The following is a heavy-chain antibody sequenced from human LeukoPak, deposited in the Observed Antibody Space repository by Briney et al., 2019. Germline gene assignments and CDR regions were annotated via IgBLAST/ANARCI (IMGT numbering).Heavy chain of an antibody. CDR1: GYSVTSYW. CDR3: ARLLEGVAGTWGY. V-gene: IGHV5-51*01. J-gene: IGHJ4*02. CDR2: IYPGDSDT. Sequence: GESLRISCNGSGYSVTSYWISWVRQMPGKGLEWMGIIYPGDSDTRYSPSFQGQVTISADKSISTACLQWSSLKASDSAMYYCARLLEGVAGTWGYWGQGTLVTVSS. D-gene: IGHD6-19*01.